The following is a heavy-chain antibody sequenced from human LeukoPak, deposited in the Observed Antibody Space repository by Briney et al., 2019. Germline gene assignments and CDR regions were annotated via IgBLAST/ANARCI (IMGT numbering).Heavy chain of an antibody. CDR1: GFTFSSYG. CDR2: IRYDGSNK. D-gene: IGHD6-6*01. Sequence: GGSLRLSCAASGFTFSSYGMHWVRQAPGKGLEWVAFIRYDGSNKYYADSVKGRFTISRDNSKNTLYLQMNSLRAEDTAVYYCANTLHHRYGYSSSSRPPFDYWGQGTLVTVSS. V-gene: IGHV3-30*02. J-gene: IGHJ4*02. CDR3: ANTLHHRYGYSSSSRPPFDY.